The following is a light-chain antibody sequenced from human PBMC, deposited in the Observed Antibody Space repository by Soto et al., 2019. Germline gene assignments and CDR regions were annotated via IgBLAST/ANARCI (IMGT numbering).Light chain of an antibody. J-gene: IGLJ2*01. CDR3: SSYTSSSTLV. CDR1: SSDVGGYNY. Sequence: QSALTQPASVSGSPGQSITISCTGTSSDVGGYNYVSWYQQHPGKAPKLMIYEVSNRPSGVSNRFSGSKSGNTASLTISGLQAEDEADCSSYTSSSTLVFGGGTQLTVL. CDR2: EVS. V-gene: IGLV2-14*01.